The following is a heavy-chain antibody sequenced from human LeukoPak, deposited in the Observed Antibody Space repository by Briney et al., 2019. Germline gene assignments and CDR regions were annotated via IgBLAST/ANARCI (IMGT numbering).Heavy chain of an antibody. CDR1: GFTFSSYA. D-gene: IGHD3-10*01. Sequence: GSLRLSCSASGFTFSSYAMHWVREAPGKGLEYVSAISSNGGSTYYADSVKGRFTISRDNSKNTLYLQMSSLRAEDTAVYYCVKDLVLGGGVDYWGQGTLVAVSS. CDR3: VKDLVLGGGVDY. J-gene: IGHJ4*02. V-gene: IGHV3-64D*09. CDR2: ISSNGGST.